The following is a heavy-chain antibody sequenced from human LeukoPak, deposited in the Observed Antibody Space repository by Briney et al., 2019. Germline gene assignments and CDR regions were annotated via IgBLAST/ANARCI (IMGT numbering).Heavy chain of an antibody. Sequence: ASVKVSCKASGYTFTSYDINWVRRATGQGLEWMGWMNPNSGDTGYAQKFQGRVTMTRNTSISTAYMELSSLRSDDTAVYYCARDTYYYDSSGYYLRWFDPWGQGTLVTVSS. CDR2: MNPNSGDT. CDR1: GYTFTSYD. V-gene: IGHV1-8*01. CDR3: ARDTYYYDSSGYYLRWFDP. D-gene: IGHD3-22*01. J-gene: IGHJ5*02.